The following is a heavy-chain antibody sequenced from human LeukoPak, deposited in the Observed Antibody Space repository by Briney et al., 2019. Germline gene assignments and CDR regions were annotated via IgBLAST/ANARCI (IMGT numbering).Heavy chain of an antibody. J-gene: IGHJ6*02. D-gene: IGHD1-26*01. Sequence: GGSLRLSCAASGFTFSSYWMNWARQAPGKGLEWVANIKQDGSEKYYVDSVKGRFTISRDNAKNALYLQMNSLRAEDTAVYYCARYSGSYEVNYYYYYGMDVWGQGTTVTVSS. V-gene: IGHV3-7*03. CDR2: IKQDGSEK. CDR3: ARYSGSYEVNYYYYYGMDV. CDR1: GFTFSSYW.